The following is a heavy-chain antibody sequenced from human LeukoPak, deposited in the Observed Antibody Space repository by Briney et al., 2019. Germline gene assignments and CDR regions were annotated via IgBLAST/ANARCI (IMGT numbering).Heavy chain of an antibody. Sequence: GGSLRLSCAASGFTFSTYSMNWVRQAPGKGLEWVSYISSSSSTIYYADSVKGRFTISRDNAKNSLYLQMNSLRAEDTAVYYCARDDCSSTSCYAGYYYYGIDVWGQGTTVTVSS. J-gene: IGHJ6*02. CDR2: ISSSSSTI. CDR3: ARDDCSSTSCYAGYYYYGIDV. D-gene: IGHD2-2*01. CDR1: GFTFSTYS. V-gene: IGHV3-48*01.